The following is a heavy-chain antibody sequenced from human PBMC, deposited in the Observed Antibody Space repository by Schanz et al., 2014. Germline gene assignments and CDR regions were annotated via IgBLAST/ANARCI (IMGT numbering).Heavy chain of an antibody. Sequence: EVQLLESGGGLVQPGGSLRLSCVASGFTFFGSFAMSWVRQAPGKGLEWVSGMSGSGSTADYADSVKGRFTISRDNSRKTLYLQMNSLRADDTAVYYCAKDLYNYGIFDSWGQGTVVTVSS. CDR1: GFTFFGSFA. CDR2: MSGSGSTA. CDR3: AKDLYNYGIFDS. V-gene: IGHV3-23*01. D-gene: IGHD3-10*01. J-gene: IGHJ5*01.